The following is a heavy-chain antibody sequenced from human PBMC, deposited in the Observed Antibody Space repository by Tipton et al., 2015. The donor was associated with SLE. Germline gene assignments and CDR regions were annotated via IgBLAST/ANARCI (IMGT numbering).Heavy chain of an antibody. CDR1: GGSISSSSYY. CDR3: ARSRGFWSGYADAFDI. D-gene: IGHD3-3*01. CDR2: IYYSGST. V-gene: IGHV4-61*01. Sequence: TLSLTCTVSGGSISSSSYYWRWIRQPPGKGLEWIGYIYYSGSTNYNPSLKSRDTTSVDTSKNQFSLKLSSVTAADTAVYYCARSRGFWSGYADAFDIWGQGTMVTVSS. J-gene: IGHJ3*02.